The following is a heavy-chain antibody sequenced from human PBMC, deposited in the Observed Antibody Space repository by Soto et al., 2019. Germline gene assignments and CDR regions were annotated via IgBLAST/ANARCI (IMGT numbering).Heavy chain of an antibody. CDR1: GGTFSSYA. V-gene: IGHV1-69*01. D-gene: IGHD3-22*01. CDR2: IIPIFGTA. J-gene: IGHJ3*02. CDR3: ARVLKGYYDSSGYAFDI. Sequence: QVQLVQSGAEVKQPGSSVKVSCKASGGTFSSYAISWVRQAPGQGLEWMGGIIPIFGTANYAQKFQGRVTITADESTSTAYMELSSLRSEDTAVYYCARVLKGYYDSSGYAFDIWGQGTMVTVSS.